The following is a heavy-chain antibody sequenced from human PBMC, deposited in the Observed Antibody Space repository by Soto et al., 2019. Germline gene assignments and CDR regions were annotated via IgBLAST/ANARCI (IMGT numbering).Heavy chain of an antibody. CDR2: INPNSGGT. V-gene: IGHV1-2*04. CDR3: ARGRWLQSILFDY. D-gene: IGHD5-12*01. CDR1: GYTFTGYY. Sequence: QVQLVQSGAEVKKPGASVKVSCKASGYTFTGYYMHCVRQAPGQGLEWMGWINPNSGGTNYAQKFQGWVTMTRHTSISTAYMELSRLRSDDTAVYYCARGRWLQSILFDYWGQGTLVTVSS. J-gene: IGHJ4*02.